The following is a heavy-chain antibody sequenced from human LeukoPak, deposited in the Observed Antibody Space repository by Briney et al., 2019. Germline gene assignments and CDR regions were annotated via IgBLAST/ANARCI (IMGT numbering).Heavy chain of an antibody. Sequence: PGWSLRLSCAASGFTFSSYGMHWVGQGPGNGLEGVAVITYDGSKTYYADSVKGRLTISRDNSKNMLDLQMNSLRAEDTAVYYCAKPYYYGSRSYMDYWGQGTLVTVSS. CDR3: AKPYYYGSRSYMDY. CDR2: ITYDGSKT. CDR1: GFTFSSYG. D-gene: IGHD3-10*01. V-gene: IGHV3-30*18. J-gene: IGHJ4*02.